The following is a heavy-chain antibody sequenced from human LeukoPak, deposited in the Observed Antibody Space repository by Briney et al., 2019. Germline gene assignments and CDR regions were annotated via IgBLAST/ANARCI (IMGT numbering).Heavy chain of an antibody. J-gene: IGHJ1*01. CDR3: ARRRYYDGSGYLE. Sequence: PSETLSLTCTVSSGSINSGSSFWDWIRQPPGKGLEWIGTIYYSGRTYYSPSLKSRVTMSVDPSNNQFSLNLRSLTAADTALYYCARRRYYDGSGYLEWGQGTLLSVSS. CDR2: IYYSGRT. D-gene: IGHD3-22*01. CDR1: SGSINSGSSF. V-gene: IGHV4-39*01.